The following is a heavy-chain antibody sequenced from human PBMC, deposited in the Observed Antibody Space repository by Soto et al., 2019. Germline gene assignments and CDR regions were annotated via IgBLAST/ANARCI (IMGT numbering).Heavy chain of an antibody. CDR2: ISGSGGST. CDR1: GFTFSSYA. Sequence: GGSLRLSCAASGFTFSSYAMSWVRQAPGKGLEWVSAISGSGGSTYYADSVKGRFTISRDNSKNTLYLQMNSLRAEDTAVYYCAKDRTRIAVAGTSAFDIWGQGTRVTVSS. D-gene: IGHD6-19*01. J-gene: IGHJ3*02. CDR3: AKDRTRIAVAGTSAFDI. V-gene: IGHV3-23*01.